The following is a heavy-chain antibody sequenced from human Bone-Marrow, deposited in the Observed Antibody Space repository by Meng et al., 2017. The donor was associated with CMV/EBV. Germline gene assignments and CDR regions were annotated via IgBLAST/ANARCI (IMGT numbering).Heavy chain of an antibody. CDR2: MNPNSGNT. CDR3: VRGSSSTSCYTPDY. Sequence: ASVKVSCKASGYTFTSYDINWVRQATGQGLEWMGWMNPNSGNTGYAQKLQGRVTMTRNTSISTAYMELSSLRSEDTAVYYCVRGSSSTSCYTPDYWGQGTLVTVSS. V-gene: IGHV1-8*01. CDR1: GYTFTSYD. D-gene: IGHD2-2*02. J-gene: IGHJ4*01.